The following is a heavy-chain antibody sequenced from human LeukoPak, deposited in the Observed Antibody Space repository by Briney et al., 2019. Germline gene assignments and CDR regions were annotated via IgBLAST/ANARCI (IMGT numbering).Heavy chain of an antibody. D-gene: IGHD6-13*01. CDR2: INQDGSKK. J-gene: IGHJ4*02. CDR3: ARAVAAADSY. Sequence: GGSLRLSVTPPGFPIVTNGMGWFRQAPGKGLEWVANINQDGSKKYYVDSVKGRFTISRDNVKNSVYLQMNSLRAEDTAVYSCARAVAAADSYWGRGTLVTVSS. V-gene: IGHV3-7*04. CDR1: GFPIVTNG.